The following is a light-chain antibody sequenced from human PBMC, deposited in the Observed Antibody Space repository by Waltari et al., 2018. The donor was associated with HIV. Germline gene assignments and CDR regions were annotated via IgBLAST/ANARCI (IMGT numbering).Light chain of an antibody. CDR1: SSDVGGYNY. CDR3: SSYTNRNDYV. CDR2: EVS. J-gene: IGLJ1*01. V-gene: IGLV2-14*01. Sequence: QSALTQPGSVSGSPGQSITISCTGTSSDVGGYNYVSWFQQHPGRAPNLIIYEVSKWPPGIFNRFSGSKSGNTASLTISGLQAEDEADYYCSSYTNRNDYVFGTGTKVIVL.